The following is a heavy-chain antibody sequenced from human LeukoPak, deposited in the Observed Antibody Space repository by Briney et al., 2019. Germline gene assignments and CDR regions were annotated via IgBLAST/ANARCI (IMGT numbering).Heavy chain of an antibody. V-gene: IGHV4-34*01. CDR3: ARGALTITFGGVIVIPEEYFQH. D-gene: IGHD3-16*02. J-gene: IGHJ1*01. CDR1: GGSFSGYY. CDR2: INHSGST. Sequence: SETPSLTCAVYGGSFSGYYWSWIRQPPGKGLEWIGEINHSGSTNYNPSLKSRVTISVDTSKNQFSLKLSSVTAADTAVYYCARGALTITFGGVIVIPEEYFQHWGQGTLVTVSS.